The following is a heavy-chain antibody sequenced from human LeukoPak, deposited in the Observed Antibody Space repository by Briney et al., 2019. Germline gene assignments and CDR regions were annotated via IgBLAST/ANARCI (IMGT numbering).Heavy chain of an antibody. CDR1: GFPFSDHW. CDR3: ARDSFAGYDSSGYSSYDY. D-gene: IGHD3-22*01. CDR2: INVDGSET. Sequence: GGSLRLSCAASGFPFSDHWMNWVRQAPGKGLEWVANINVDGSETYYVDSVKGRFTISRDNAKNSLYLQMNSLRAEDTAVYYCARDSFAGYDSSGYSSYDYWGQGTLATVSS. V-gene: IGHV3-7*01. J-gene: IGHJ4*02.